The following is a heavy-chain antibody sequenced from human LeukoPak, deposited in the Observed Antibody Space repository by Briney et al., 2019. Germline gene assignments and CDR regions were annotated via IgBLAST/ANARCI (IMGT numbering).Heavy chain of an antibody. J-gene: IGHJ4*02. CDR1: GYPFISTG. CDR3: ARGHGGFWSGSAGF. Sequence: GASVKVSCKASGYPFISTGINWLRQAPGHGLEWMGWISPYNGNTNFAQHFQNRLSLTTDTSSRTSFTELRSLTYEDTATYYCARGHGGFWSGSAGFWGQGTLLTVSS. D-gene: IGHD3-3*01. CDR2: ISPYNGNT. V-gene: IGHV1-18*01.